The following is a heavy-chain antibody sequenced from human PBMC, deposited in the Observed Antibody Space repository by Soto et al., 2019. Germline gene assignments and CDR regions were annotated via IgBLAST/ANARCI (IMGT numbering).Heavy chain of an antibody. CDR1: SGSISSGGYY. CDR2: IYHGGTT. V-gene: IGHV4-39*07. D-gene: IGHD6-19*01. J-gene: IGHJ4*01. CDR3: ARVHVMVLAGTTFDY. Sequence: SDTLSLTCTVSSGSISSGGYYWSWIRQPPWKGPEWIASIYHGGTTFYNPSLKSRITISVDTSNNQFSLKLTSVTAADTAVYYFARVHVMVLAGTTFDYWGHRTLVTVSS.